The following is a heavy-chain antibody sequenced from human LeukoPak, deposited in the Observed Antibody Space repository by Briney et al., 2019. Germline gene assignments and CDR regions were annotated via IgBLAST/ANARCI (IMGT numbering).Heavy chain of an antibody. D-gene: IGHD4-23*01. CDR1: GYTFTSYG. V-gene: IGHV1-2*02. CDR3: ARASDYGGNSFTPDY. J-gene: IGHJ4*02. CDR2: INPNSGGT. Sequence: ASVKVSCKASGYTFTSYGISWVRQAPGQGLEWMGWINPNSGGTNYAQKFQGRVTMTRDTSISTAYMELSRLRSDDTAVYYCARASDYGGNSFTPDYWGQGTLVTVSS.